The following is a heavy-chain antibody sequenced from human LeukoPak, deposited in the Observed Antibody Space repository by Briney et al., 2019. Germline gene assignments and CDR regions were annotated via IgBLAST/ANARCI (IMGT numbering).Heavy chain of an antibody. D-gene: IGHD3-22*01. CDR3: ARETGSSGYLI. J-gene: IGHJ4*02. CDR2: VYYTGST. V-gene: IGHV4-59*01. CDR1: GDSISRYY. Sequence: SETLSLTCTVSGDSISRYYWSWVRQPPGKGLEWIGFVYYTGSTNYSPSLKSRVTISVDTSKNQFSLKLSSVTAADTAVYYCARETGSSGYLIWGQGTLVTVSS.